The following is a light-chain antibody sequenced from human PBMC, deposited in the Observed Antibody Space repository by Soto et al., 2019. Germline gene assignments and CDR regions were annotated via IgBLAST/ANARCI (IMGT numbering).Light chain of an antibody. V-gene: IGKV3-15*01. CDR2: GAS. CDR1: QSVRSS. Sequence: IVLIQSPATLSVSPGERATLSCRASQSVRSSVAWYQQKPGQAPRLLFYGASTRATGIPARFSGSGSGTEFTLTISSLQSEDVAVYYCQQYNNWPPITFGRGTRLEIK. CDR3: QQYNNWPPIT. J-gene: IGKJ5*01.